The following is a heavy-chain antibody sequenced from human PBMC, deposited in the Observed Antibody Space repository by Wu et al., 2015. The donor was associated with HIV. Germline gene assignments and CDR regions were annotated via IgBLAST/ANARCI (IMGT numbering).Heavy chain of an antibody. CDR3: ARAHMDIVVVRAAPEDTGYFDN. V-gene: IGHV1-69*12. J-gene: IGHJ4*02. CDR1: GGTFSSYA. Sequence: QVQLVQSGAEVKKPGSSVKVSCKASGGTFSSYAISWVRQAPGQGLEWMGGIIPIFGTANYAQKFQGRVTITADESTSTAYMELSSLRSEDTAVYYCARAHMDIVVVRAAPEDTGYFDNWGQGTRGHRLL. D-gene: IGHD2-15*01. CDR2: IIPIFGTA.